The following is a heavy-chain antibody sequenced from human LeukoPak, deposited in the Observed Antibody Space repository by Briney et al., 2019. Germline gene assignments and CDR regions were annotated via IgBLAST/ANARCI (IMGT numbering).Heavy chain of an antibody. CDR1: GGSISRSNYY. Sequence: SETLSLTCTVSGGSISRSNYYWGWIRQPPGKGLKWIGRIYYSGSTYYNPSLKSRVTISVDTSKNQFSLELTSVTPADTAVYYCARDLRVGASLDDAFDFWGLGTMVTVSS. V-gene: IGHV4-39*07. CDR2: IYYSGST. D-gene: IGHD1-26*01. J-gene: IGHJ3*01. CDR3: ARDLRVGASLDDAFDF.